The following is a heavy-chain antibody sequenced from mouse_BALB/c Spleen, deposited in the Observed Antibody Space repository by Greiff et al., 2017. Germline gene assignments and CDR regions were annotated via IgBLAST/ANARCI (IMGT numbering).Heavy chain of an antibody. CDR3: ARDGNYQPWYFDV. Sequence: QVQLKQPGAELVKPGTSVKLSCKASGYNFTSYWINWVKLRPGQGLEWIGDIYPGSGSTNYNEKFKSKATLTVDTSSSTAYMQLSSLASEDSALYYCARDGNYQPWYFDVWGAGTTVTVSS. V-gene: IGHV1-55*01. J-gene: IGHJ1*01. D-gene: IGHD2-1*01. CDR2: IYPGSGST. CDR1: GYNFTSYW.